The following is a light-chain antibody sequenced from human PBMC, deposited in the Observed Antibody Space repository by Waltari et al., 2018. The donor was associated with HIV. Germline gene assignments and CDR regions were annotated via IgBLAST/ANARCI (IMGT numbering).Light chain of an antibody. CDR2: EVS. V-gene: IGLV2-14*03. Sequence: QSVLTQPASVSGSPGQSVTISCTGTSSDCGFDNDVSWYQQYPGKAPTLIIYEVSSRPSGVSDRFSGSKSGNTASLTISGLQNEDEADYFCTSYTTSDTLRFGGGTKVTVL. CDR3: TSYTTSDTLR. J-gene: IGLJ3*02. CDR1: SSDCGFDND.